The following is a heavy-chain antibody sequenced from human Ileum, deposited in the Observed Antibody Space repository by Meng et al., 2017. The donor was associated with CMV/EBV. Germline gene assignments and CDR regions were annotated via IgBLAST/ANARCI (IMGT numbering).Heavy chain of an antibody. CDR2: ISAYNGNT. Sequence: CKASGYTFTSYGISWVRQAPGQGLEWMGWISAYNGNTNDAQKLQGRVTMTTDTSTTTAYMELRSLRSDDTAVYYCARWGQQLAFFDYWGQGTLVTVSS. CDR1: GYTFTSYG. J-gene: IGHJ4*02. V-gene: IGHV1-18*01. D-gene: IGHD6-13*01. CDR3: ARWGQQLAFFDY.